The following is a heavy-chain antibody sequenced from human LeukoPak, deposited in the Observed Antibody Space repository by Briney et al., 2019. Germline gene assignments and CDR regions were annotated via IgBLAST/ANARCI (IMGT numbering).Heavy chain of an antibody. J-gene: IGHJ5*02. CDR2: KSFDGSQK. CDR3: SKDLTSDYGGDLDP. CDR1: GFTFSNYG. Sequence: GGSLILSCAASGFTFSNYGMQSVRQAPGKGLEWVALKSFDGSQKYYADSVKGRFTVSRDNSKSPVYLQMNSLGVEDAVGYYCSKDLTSDYGGDLDPWGQGTLVTVSS. D-gene: IGHD4-23*01. V-gene: IGHV3-30*02.